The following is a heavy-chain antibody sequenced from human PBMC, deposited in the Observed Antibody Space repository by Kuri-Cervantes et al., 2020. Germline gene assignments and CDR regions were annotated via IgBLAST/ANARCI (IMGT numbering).Heavy chain of an antibody. Sequence: GGSLRLSCAASGFTFSSYGMHWVRQAPGKGLEWVAVIWYDGSSKYYADSVKGRFTISRDNSKNTLYLQMNSLRAEDTAVYYCAKVSDYYGMDVWGQGTTVTVSS. CDR3: AKVSDYYGMDV. V-gene: IGHV3-30*02. CDR2: IWYDGSSK. CDR1: GFTFSSYG. D-gene: IGHD5/OR15-5a*01. J-gene: IGHJ6*02.